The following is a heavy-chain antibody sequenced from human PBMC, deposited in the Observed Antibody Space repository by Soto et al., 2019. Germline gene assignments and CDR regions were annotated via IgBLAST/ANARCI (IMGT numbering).Heavy chain of an antibody. D-gene: IGHD3-10*01. CDR3: ARARLSNGDPNIYFFYGLDV. CDR1: GDMFRNSA. CDR2: IIPLFRKT. J-gene: IGHJ6*02. Sequence: QVQLVQSGAEVKRPGSSVKVSCKASGDMFRNSAFTWVRQAPGQGLGWMGVIIPLFRKTNVAQKFQGRVTFTADESTSSLYMEVSSLTSEDTAVYYCARARLSNGDPNIYFFYGLDVWGQGTTITFSS. V-gene: IGHV1-69*01.